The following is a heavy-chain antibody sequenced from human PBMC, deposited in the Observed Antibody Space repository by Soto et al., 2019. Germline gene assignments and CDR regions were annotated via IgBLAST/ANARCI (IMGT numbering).Heavy chain of an antibody. V-gene: IGHV4-31*03. CDR2: IYYSGST. CDR1: GGSISSGGYY. J-gene: IGHJ5*02. Sequence: SETLSLTCTVSGGSISSGGYYWSWIRQHPGKGLEWIGYIYYSGSTYYNPSLKSRVTISVDTSKNQFSLKLSSVTAADTAVYYCAREGSEVYGSGSYRRPAKNWFDPWGQGTLVTVSS. CDR3: AREGSEVYGSGSYRRPAKNWFDP. D-gene: IGHD3-10*01.